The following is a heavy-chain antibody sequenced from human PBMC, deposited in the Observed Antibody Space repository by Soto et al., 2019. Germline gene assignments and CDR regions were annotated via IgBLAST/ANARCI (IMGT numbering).Heavy chain of an antibody. CDR3: ARHVGDSSGYAYAFDI. Sequence: SETLSLTCTVSGGSISSSSYYWGWIRQPPGKGLEWIGSIYYSGSTYYNPSLKSRDTISVDTSKNQFSLKLSSVTAADAAVYYCARHVGDSSGYAYAFDIWGQGTMVTVSS. D-gene: IGHD3-22*01. CDR2: IYYSGST. CDR1: GGSISSSSYY. V-gene: IGHV4-39*01. J-gene: IGHJ3*02.